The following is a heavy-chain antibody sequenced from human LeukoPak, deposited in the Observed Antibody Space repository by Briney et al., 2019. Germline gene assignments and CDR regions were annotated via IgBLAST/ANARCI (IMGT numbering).Heavy chain of an antibody. CDR3: ARDRGSSWYVDY. J-gene: IGHJ4*02. V-gene: IGHV1-2*02. CDR2: INPSSGGT. Sequence: ASVNVCCKTSGYSFTSYYIHWVRQAPGQGLEWMGWINPSSGGTEYAQKFQGRVTMTGDTSISTAYMELSRLRSDDTAVYYCARDRGSSWYVDYWGQGTVVADSS. CDR1: GYSFTSYY. D-gene: IGHD6-13*01.